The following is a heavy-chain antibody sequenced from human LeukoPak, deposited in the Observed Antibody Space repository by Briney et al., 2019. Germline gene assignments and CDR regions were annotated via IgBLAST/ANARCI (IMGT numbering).Heavy chain of an antibody. CDR2: ISHDGSKT. Sequence: LVESGGVVVQSGRSLRLSCAASGFAFSGYAMYWVRQTPGKGLEWVAVISHDGSKTYCADSVKGRFTISRDNSKSTLYLQVSSLRAEDTAVYYCARGAPPDYWGQGTLVTVSS. J-gene: IGHJ4*02. CDR3: ARGAPPDY. CDR1: GFAFSGYA. V-gene: IGHV3-30-3*01.